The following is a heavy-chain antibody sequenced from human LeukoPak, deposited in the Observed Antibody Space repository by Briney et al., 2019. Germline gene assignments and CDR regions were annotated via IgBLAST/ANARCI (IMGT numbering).Heavy chain of an antibody. Sequence: GGSLRLSCAASGFTFSGFGMSWVRQAPGKGLVCVSRINIDGTSTSYADSVKGRFTISRDNAKNALYLQMNSLRAEDTAVYYCVRGSNVWYGIDYWGQGALVNVSS. CDR2: INIDGTST. CDR3: VRGSNVWYGIDY. D-gene: IGHD6-13*01. V-gene: IGHV3-74*01. CDR1: GFTFSGFG. J-gene: IGHJ4*02.